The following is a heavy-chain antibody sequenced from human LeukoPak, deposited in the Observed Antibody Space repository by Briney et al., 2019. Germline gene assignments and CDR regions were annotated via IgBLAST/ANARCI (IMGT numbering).Heavy chain of an antibody. D-gene: IGHD3-22*01. CDR1: GGSISGDY. CDR2: IHYSGST. CDR3: ARHNISSGYYYGSPGGAFDI. V-gene: IGHV4-59*08. J-gene: IGHJ3*02. Sequence: SETLSLTCTVSGGSISGDYWNWIRQPPGKGLEWIGYIHYSGSTNYNPSLKSRVTISVDTSKKQFSLRLSSVTAADTAVYYCARHNISSGYYYGSPGGAFDIWGQGTMVTVSS.